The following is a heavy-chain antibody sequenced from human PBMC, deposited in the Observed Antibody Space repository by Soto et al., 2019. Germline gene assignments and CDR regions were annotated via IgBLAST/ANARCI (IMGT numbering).Heavy chain of an antibody. CDR1: GASISSDSW. J-gene: IGHJ4*02. CDR3: AKMERTQLWLLVQN. D-gene: IGHD5-18*01. Sequence: SETLSLTCAVSGASISSDSWWSWVRQPPGKGLEWIAEIHHSGDDNYTPSLQSRAIISLDKSRNQFSLKLMSVTAADTAVYFCAKMERTQLWLLVQNWGQGLPVTVSS. CDR2: IHHSGDD. V-gene: IGHV4-4*02.